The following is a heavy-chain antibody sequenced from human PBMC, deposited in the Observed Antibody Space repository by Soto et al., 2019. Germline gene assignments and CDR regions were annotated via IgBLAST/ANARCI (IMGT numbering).Heavy chain of an antibody. CDR3: GGGYSYGGRFDY. CDR1: GGSISSSNW. J-gene: IGHJ4*02. CDR2: IYHSGST. V-gene: IGHV4-4*02. Sequence: SETLSLTCAVSGGSISSSNWWSWVRQPPGKGLEWIGEIYHSGSTNYNPSLKSRVTISVDKSKNQFSLKLSSVTAADTAVYYCGGGYSYGGRFDYWGQGTLVTVSS. D-gene: IGHD5-18*01.